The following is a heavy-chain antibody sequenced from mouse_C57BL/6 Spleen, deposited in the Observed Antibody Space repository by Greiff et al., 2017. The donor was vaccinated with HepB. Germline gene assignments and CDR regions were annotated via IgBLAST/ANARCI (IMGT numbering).Heavy chain of an antibody. CDR1: GYTFTSYW. CDR2: IHPNSGST. J-gene: IGHJ1*03. V-gene: IGHV1-64*01. Sequence: QVQLQQPGAELVKPGASVKLSCKASGYTFTSYWMHWVKQRPGQGLEWIGMIHPNSGSTNYNEKFKSKATLTVDKSSSTAYMQLSSLTSEDSAVYYCARCLITTVVADWYFDVWGTGTTVTVSS. CDR3: ARCLITTVVADWYFDV. D-gene: IGHD1-1*01.